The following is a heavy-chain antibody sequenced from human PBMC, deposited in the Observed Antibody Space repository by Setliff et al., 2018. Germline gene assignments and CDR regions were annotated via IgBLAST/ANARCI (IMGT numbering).Heavy chain of an antibody. D-gene: IGHD6-19*01. CDR1: GGSISSYY. J-gene: IGHJ6*03. V-gene: IGHV4-4*07. CDR3: AREQWLDPPGYYYMDV. CDR2: IYIGGSA. Sequence: SETLSLTCTVSGGSISSYYWSWIRQPAGKGLEWIGHIYIGGSANYNPSLKSRVTMSIDTSKHQFSLKLNPVTAADMAVYYCAREQWLDPPGYYYMDVWAKGTTVTVSS.